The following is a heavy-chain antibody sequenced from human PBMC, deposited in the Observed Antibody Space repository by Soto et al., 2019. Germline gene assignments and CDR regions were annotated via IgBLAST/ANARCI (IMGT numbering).Heavy chain of an antibody. CDR2: INSDGSST. Sequence: GGSLRLSCSASGFTFRNYWMHWVRQVPGKGLLWVSRINSDGSSTNYDDSAKGRFTISRDNAKNILYLQMNILRAEDTAVYYCARDPNGDYIGAFDFWGQGILVTVSS. CDR1: GFTFRNYW. D-gene: IGHD4-17*01. J-gene: IGHJ3*01. CDR3: ARDPNGDYIGAFDF. V-gene: IGHV3-74*01.